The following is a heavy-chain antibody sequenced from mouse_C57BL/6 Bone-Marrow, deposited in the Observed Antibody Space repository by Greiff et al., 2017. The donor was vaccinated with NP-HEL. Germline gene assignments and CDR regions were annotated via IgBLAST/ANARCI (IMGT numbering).Heavy chain of an antibody. CDR3: ARTGSSGSAWFAY. J-gene: IGHJ3*01. Sequence: QVQLQQPGAELVKPGASVKLSCKASGYTFTSYWMHWVKQRPGQGLEWIGMIHPNSGSTNYNEKFKSKATLTVDKSSSTAYMQLSSLTSEDSAVYYCARTGSSGSAWFAYWGQGTLVTVSA. CDR2: IHPNSGST. D-gene: IGHD3-2*02. CDR1: GYTFTSYW. V-gene: IGHV1-64*01.